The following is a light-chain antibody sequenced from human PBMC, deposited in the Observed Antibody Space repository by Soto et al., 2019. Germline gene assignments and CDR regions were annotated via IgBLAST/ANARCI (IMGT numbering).Light chain of an antibody. CDR1: QSVSSD. CDR3: RQYNNWPFS. CDR2: GAS. J-gene: IGKJ3*01. V-gene: IGKV3-15*01. Sequence: EIVMTQSPATLSVSPGERATLTCRASQSVSSDLAWYQQKPGQAPRLLIYGASTRATGIPARFSGSGSGTSFTLTISSLASEDFAVYYCRQYNNWPFSFDPATKVDIK.